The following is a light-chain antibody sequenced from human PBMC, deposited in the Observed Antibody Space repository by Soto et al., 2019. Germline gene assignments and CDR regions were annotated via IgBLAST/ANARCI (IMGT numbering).Light chain of an antibody. J-gene: IGLJ2*01. V-gene: IGLV1-40*01. CDR1: SSNIGAGYN. CDR2: GNS. CDR3: QSYDSSLSGVV. Sequence: QSVLTQPPSVSGAPGQRVTISCTGNSSNIGAGYNLHWYRQLPGTAPKLLIYGNSNRPSGVPDRFSGSKSGTSASLAITGLQAEDEADYYCQSYDSSLSGVVFGGGTKLTVL.